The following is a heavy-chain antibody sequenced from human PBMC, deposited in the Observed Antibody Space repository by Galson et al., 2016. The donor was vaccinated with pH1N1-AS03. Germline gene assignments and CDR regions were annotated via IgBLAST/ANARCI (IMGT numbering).Heavy chain of an antibody. D-gene: IGHD4-23*01. J-gene: IGHJ3*01. Sequence: SETLSLTCDVSGGSVSSNTWWSWVRQPPGKGLEWIGEIHHRGTINYNPSLKSRVIISIDKSKNHFSLNLSPVTAADTAVYYCARKDLLNRSELLRGPFGVCGQETMFTVSS. CDR3: ARKDLLNRSELLRGPFGV. CDR2: IHHRGTI. CDR1: GGSVSSNTW. V-gene: IGHV4-4*02.